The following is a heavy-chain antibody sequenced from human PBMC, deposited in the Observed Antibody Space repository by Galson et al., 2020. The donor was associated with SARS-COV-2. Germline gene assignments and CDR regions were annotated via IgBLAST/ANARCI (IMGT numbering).Heavy chain of an antibody. CDR3: VRDYYESRGCWHDVFDM. D-gene: IGHD3-22*01. CDR2: IRTYSGNT. Sequence: ASVKVSCKASGYTSTDYGASWVRQAPGQGLEWMGWIRTYSGNTNYAQKFWGRVTMTTDTSTSTVYMELRSLRSDDTSAYYCVRDYYESRGCWHDVFDMWGQGTVVTVSS. J-gene: IGHJ3*02. CDR1: GYTSTDYG. V-gene: IGHV1-18*01.